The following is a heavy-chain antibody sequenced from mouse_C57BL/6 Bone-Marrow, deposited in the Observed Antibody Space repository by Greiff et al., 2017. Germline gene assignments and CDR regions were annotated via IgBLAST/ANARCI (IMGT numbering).Heavy chain of an antibody. CDR3: AKSDGYLFAY. V-gene: IGHV2-2*01. Sequence: VQLVESGPGLVQPSQSLSITCTVSGFSLTSYGVHWVRQSPGKGLEWLGVIWSGGSTDYNAAFISRLGISKDNSKSQVFFKMNSLQADDTAIYYCAKSDGYLFAYWGQGTLVTVSA. D-gene: IGHD2-3*01. CDR1: GFSLTSYG. J-gene: IGHJ3*01. CDR2: IWSGGST.